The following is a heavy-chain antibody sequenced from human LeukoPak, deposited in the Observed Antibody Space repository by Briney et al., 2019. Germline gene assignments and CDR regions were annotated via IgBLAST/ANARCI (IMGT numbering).Heavy chain of an antibody. D-gene: IGHD6-13*01. CDR2: INISGST. J-gene: IGHJ3*02. Sequence: SETLSLTCTVSGGSISSDYWSWIRQPAGKGLEWIGRINISGSTNYNPSLKSRVTMSVDTSKNQFSPKLSSVTAADTAVYYCAREKSSWSGLDAFDIWGQGTMVTVSS. V-gene: IGHV4-4*07. CDR3: AREKSSWSGLDAFDI. CDR1: GGSISSDY.